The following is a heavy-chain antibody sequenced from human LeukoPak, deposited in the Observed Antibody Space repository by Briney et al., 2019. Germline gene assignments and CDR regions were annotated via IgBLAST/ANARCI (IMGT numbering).Heavy chain of an antibody. CDR2: LYYSGTT. CDR1: GGSITSSDYY. Sequence: SETLSLTCTASGGSITSSDYYWGWIRQPPGKGLEWIGTLYYSGTTSYNPSLNSRVTISVDTFKNQLSLKMISVTAADTAVYYCARVSTAGATSLSEYFDYWGQGTLVTVSS. D-gene: IGHD1-26*01. V-gene: IGHV4-39*07. J-gene: IGHJ4*02. CDR3: ARVSTAGATSLSEYFDY.